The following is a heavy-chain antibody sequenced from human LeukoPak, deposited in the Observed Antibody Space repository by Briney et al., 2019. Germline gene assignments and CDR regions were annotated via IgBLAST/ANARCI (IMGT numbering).Heavy chain of an antibody. J-gene: IGHJ4*02. CDR1: GFTFSSYS. Sequence: PGGSLRLSCAASGFTFSSYSMSWVRQAPGKGLEWISGISVSGHRTYHAASVKGRFTISRDDSKNILYLQMNSLRVEDSAVYYCGRVIPQTYYFDYWGQGTLVTVSS. CDR3: GRVIPQTYYFDY. CDR2: ISVSGHRT. V-gene: IGHV3-23*01. D-gene: IGHD2-21*01.